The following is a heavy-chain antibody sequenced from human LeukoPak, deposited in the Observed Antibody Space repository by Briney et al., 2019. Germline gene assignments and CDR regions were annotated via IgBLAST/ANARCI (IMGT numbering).Heavy chain of an antibody. D-gene: IGHD2-21*02. Sequence: PGGSLRLSCEVSGISLRTYGMSWVRQAPGKGLEWVSSISGSGAITYYADSVKGRLTISRDSSKNTVYLQMNSLRAEDTAVYYCAKALVVVTASGMDVWGQGTTVTVSS. CDR3: AKALVVVTASGMDV. CDR1: GISLRTYG. V-gene: IGHV3-23*01. CDR2: ISGSGAIT. J-gene: IGHJ6*02.